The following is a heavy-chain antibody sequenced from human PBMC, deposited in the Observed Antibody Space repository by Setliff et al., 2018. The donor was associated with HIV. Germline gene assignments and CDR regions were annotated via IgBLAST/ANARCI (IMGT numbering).Heavy chain of an antibody. CDR1: GGSISSYY. J-gene: IGHJ3*02. CDR2: IYTSGST. CDR3: VRENDLLDAFDI. D-gene: IGHD1-1*01. Sequence: SETLSLTCTVSGGSISSYYWSWVRQPPGKGLEWIGYIYTSGSTNYNPSLKSRVTISVDTSKNQFSLQLNSVTPEDTAVYYCVRENDLLDAFDIWGQGTMVTVSS. V-gene: IGHV4-4*09.